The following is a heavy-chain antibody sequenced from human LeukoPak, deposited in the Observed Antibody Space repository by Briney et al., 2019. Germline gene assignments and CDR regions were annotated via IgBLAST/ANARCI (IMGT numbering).Heavy chain of an antibody. CDR3: TRGGVPGAFDY. J-gene: IGHJ4*02. D-gene: IGHD3-10*01. CDR1: GFTFSSYR. CDR2: FNSDGSII. V-gene: IGHV3-74*01. Sequence: GGSLRLSCAASGFTFSSYRMYWVRQAPGKGLVWVSLFNSDGSIISYADSVKGRFTISRDNAKNTLYLQMNSLRAEDTAAYYCTRGGVPGAFDYWGQGTLVTVSS.